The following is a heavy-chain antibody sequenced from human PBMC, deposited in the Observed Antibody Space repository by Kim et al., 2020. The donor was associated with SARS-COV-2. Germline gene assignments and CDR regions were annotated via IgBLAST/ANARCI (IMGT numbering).Heavy chain of an antibody. Sequence: GGSLRLSCTASGFTFGDYDMSWFRQAPGKGLEWVGFIRSKAYGGTTEYAASVKGRFTISRDDSKSIAYLQMNSMKTEDTAVYYCTRDYSGSYYGGLYYYYYGMDVWGQGTTVTVSS. J-gene: IGHJ6*02. CDR3: TRDYSGSYYGGLYYYYYGMDV. D-gene: IGHD1-26*01. V-gene: IGHV3-49*03. CDR2: IRSKAYGGTT. CDR1: GFTFGDYD.